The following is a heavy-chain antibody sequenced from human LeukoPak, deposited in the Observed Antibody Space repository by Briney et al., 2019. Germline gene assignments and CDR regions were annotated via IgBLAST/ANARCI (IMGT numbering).Heavy chain of an antibody. D-gene: IGHD1-26*01. Sequence: PGGSLRLSCAASGFTFSSYWVHWVRQAPGKGLGWVSRINSDGSTINYADSVKGRFTISRDNAENTLYLQMNSLRAEDTAIYFCARAGYYRFDYWGQGTLVTVSS. V-gene: IGHV3-74*01. CDR1: GFTFSSYW. J-gene: IGHJ4*02. CDR3: ARAGYYRFDY. CDR2: INSDGSTI.